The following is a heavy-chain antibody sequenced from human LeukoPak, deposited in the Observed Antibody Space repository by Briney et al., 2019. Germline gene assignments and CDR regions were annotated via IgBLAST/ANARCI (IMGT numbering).Heavy chain of an antibody. CDR1: GFGFSDYA. CDR2: ISSGDGIT. Sequence: GGSLRLSCAASGFGFSDYAMTWVRQAPGKGLGWVSTISSGDGITYYADSVKGRLTISRDDSKNTLYLQMNSLRAEDTAIYYCAKRPGKAAAGPFDPWGQGTLVTVSS. D-gene: IGHD6-13*01. V-gene: IGHV3-23*01. CDR3: AKRPGKAAAGPFDP. J-gene: IGHJ5*02.